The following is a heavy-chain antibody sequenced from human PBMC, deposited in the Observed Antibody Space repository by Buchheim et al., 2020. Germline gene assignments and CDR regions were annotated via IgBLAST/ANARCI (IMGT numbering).Heavy chain of an antibody. CDR3: ARNYGDHEDFYYGMDV. V-gene: IGHV3-33*01. CDR2: IWFDGGKK. J-gene: IGHJ6*02. CDR1: GFSFSSYG. D-gene: IGHD4-17*01. Sequence: QVQLVESGGGVVQPGRSLRLSCAASGFSFSSYGMHWVRQAPGKGLEWVAVIWFDGGKKYYVDSVKGRFSISRDNSKDTLYLQMNSLRAEDTAVYYCARNYGDHEDFYYGMDVWGQGTT.